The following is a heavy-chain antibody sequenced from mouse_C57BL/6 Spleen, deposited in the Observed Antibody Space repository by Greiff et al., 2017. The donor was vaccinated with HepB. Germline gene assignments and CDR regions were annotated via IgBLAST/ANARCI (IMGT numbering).Heavy chain of an antibody. J-gene: IGHJ3*01. CDR2: IRNKANGYTT. D-gene: IGHD3-1*01. V-gene: IGHV7-3*01. Sequence: DVQLVESGRGLVQPGGSLSLSCAASGFTFTDYYMSWVRQPPGKALEWLGFIRNKANGYTTEYSASVKGRFTISRDNSQSILYLQMNALRAEDSATYYCARSRGPWFAYWGQGTLVTVSA. CDR3: ARSRGPWFAY. CDR1: GFTFTDYY.